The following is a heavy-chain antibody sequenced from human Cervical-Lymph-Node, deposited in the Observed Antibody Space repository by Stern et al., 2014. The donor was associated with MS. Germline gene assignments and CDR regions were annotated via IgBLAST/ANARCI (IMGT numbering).Heavy chain of an antibody. CDR3: ARHQGGIAAN. Sequence: QLVQSGAEVKKPGSLMKVSCKASGGTFSTFDIIWVRQAPGQGLALLGGISPLFGTTNYVQKFQGRVTMTADESTSTAYMELNSLRSEDTAVYYCARHQGGIAANWGQGTLVTVSS. V-gene: IGHV1-69*01. CDR2: ISPLFGTT. J-gene: IGHJ4*02. CDR1: GGTFSTFD. D-gene: IGHD6-13*01.